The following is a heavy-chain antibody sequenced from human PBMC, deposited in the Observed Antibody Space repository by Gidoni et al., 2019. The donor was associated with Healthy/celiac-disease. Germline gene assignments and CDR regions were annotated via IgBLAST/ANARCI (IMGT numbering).Heavy chain of an antibody. D-gene: IGHD3-3*01. Sequence: QVQLVQPGAEVQKPGASVKVSCKASGYTFTSYDINWVRQATGQGLEWMGWMNPNSGNTGYAQKFQGRVTMTRNTSISTAYMELSSLRSEDTAVYYCARSPLYYDFWSGYYSYYYMDVWGKGTTVTVSS. J-gene: IGHJ6*03. CDR1: GYTFTSYD. CDR2: MNPNSGNT. CDR3: ARSPLYYDFWSGYYSYYYMDV. V-gene: IGHV1-8*01.